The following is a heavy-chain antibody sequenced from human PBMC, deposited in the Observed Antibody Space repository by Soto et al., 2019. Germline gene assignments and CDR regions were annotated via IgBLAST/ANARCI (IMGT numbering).Heavy chain of an antibody. CDR2: IHTRGST. V-gene: IGHV4-4*07. CDR3: AREASCIQLRLRGFDP. J-gene: IGHJ5*02. CDR1: GGSIRSYY. D-gene: IGHD5-18*01. Sequence: SETLSLTCTVSGGSIRSYYWSWIRLPAGKGLEWIGRIHTRGSTHYDPSRQSRVTMPVDTSKNQFSLTRTSVIAAATAVYYSAREASCIQLRLRGFDPWGQGTLVTV.